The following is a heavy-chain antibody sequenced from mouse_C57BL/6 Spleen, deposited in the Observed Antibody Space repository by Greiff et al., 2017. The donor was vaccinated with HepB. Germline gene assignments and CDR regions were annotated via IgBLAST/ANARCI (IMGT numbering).Heavy chain of an antibody. V-gene: IGHV5-4*03. CDR2: ISDGGSYT. D-gene: IGHD1-1*01. CDR1: GFTFSSYA. J-gene: IGHJ2*01. CDR3: ARAHYYGSRGYYFDY. Sequence: EVMLVESGGGLVKPGGSLKLSCAASGFTFSSYAMSWVRQTPEKRLEWVATISDGGSYTYYPDNVKGRFTISRDNAKNNLYLQMSHLKSEDTAMYYCARAHYYGSRGYYFDYWGQGTTLTVSS.